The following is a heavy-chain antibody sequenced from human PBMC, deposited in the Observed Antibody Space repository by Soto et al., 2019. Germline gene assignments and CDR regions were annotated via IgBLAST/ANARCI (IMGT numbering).Heavy chain of an antibody. CDR2: INPNSGGT. J-gene: IGHJ3*02. Sequence: ASVKVSCKASGYTFTGYYMHWVRQAPGQGLEWMGWINPNSGGTNYAQKFQGRVTMTRDTSISTAYMELSRLRSDDTAVYYCARLLLGSALRRTESLEADDAFDIWGQGTMVTVSS. CDR1: GYTFTGYY. D-gene: IGHD7-27*01. V-gene: IGHV1-2*02. CDR3: ARLLLGSALRRTESLEADDAFDI.